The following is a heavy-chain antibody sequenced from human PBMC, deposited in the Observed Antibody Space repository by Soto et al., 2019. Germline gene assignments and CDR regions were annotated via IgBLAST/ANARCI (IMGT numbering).Heavy chain of an antibody. CDR1: GGSISSYY. V-gene: IGHV4-59*01. D-gene: IGHD3-9*01. CDR2: IYYSGST. J-gene: IGHJ5*02. CDR3: ARDTPFEGFNWFDP. Sequence: SETLSLTCTVSGGSISSYYWSWIRQPPGKGLEWIGYIYYSGSTNYNPSLKSRVTISVDTSKNQFSLKLSSVTAADTAVYYCARDTPFEGFNWFDPWGQGTLVTVSS.